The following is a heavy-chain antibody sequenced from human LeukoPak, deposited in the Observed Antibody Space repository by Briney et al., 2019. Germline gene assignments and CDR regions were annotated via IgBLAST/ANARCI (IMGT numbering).Heavy chain of an antibody. CDR1: GYTFTSYG. Sequence: GASVKVSCKASGYTFTSYGISWVRQAPGQGLEWMGWISAYNGNTNYAQKLQGRVTMTTDTSTSTAYMELRSLRSDDTAVYYCARDLYYDSSGYAAFDIWGQGTMVTVSS. J-gene: IGHJ3*02. D-gene: IGHD3-22*01. CDR3: ARDLYYDSSGYAAFDI. V-gene: IGHV1-18*01. CDR2: ISAYNGNT.